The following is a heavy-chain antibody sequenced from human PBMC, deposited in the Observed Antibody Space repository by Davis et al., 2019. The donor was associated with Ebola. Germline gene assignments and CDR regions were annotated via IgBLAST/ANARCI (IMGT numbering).Heavy chain of an antibody. J-gene: IGHJ4*02. Sequence: PGGSLRLSCAASGFTFSSHWMHWVRQAPGKGLVWVSRINGDGSRTHYADSVKGRFTISRDNSKNTLYLQMNSLRAEDTAVYYCARAAADTAMVYFDYWGQGTLVTVSS. D-gene: IGHD5-18*01. CDR2: INGDGSRT. CDR3: ARAAADTAMVYFDY. V-gene: IGHV3-74*01. CDR1: GFTFSSHW.